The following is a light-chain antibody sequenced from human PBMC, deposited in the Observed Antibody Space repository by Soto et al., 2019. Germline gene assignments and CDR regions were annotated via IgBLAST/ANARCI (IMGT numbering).Light chain of an antibody. J-gene: IGLJ1*01. CDR1: SSNIGAGFD. V-gene: IGLV1-40*01. CDR2: DNN. CDR3: QSYDISLSGYV. Sequence: QSVLTQPPSVSGAPGQRVTLSCTGSSSNIGAGFDGHWYQHLPGTAPKLLIYDNNDRPSGVPDRCSGSKSGTSASLAVTGLQAGDEADYYCQSYDISLSGYVFGSGTKLTVL.